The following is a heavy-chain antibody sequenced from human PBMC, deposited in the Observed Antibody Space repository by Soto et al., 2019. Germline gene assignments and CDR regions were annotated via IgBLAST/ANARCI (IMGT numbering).Heavy chain of an antibody. CDR3: AKDSPQEYYYDSSGYV. Sequence: GGSLRLSCAASGFTFSSYCMHWVRQAPGKGLEWVAVISYDGSNKYYADSVKGRFTISRDNSKNTLYLQMNSLRAEDTAVYYCAKDSPQEYYYDSSGYVWGQGTLVTVS. V-gene: IGHV3-30*18. CDR2: ISYDGSNK. D-gene: IGHD3-22*01. CDR1: GFTFSSYC. J-gene: IGHJ4*02.